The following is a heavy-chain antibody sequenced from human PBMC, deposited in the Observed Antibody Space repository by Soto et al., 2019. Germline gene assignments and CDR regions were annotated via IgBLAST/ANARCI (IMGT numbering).Heavy chain of an antibody. CDR1: GGSISSGGYY. D-gene: IGHD6-13*01. CDR3: ASRPGDSSSWSFDY. Sequence: SETLSLTCTVSGGSISSGGYYWSWIRQHPGKGLEWIGFIYYSGSTYYNPSLKSRVTISVDTSKNQFSLKLSSVTAADTAVYYCASRPGDSSSWSFDYWGQGTLVTVSS. CDR2: IYYSGST. V-gene: IGHV4-31*03. J-gene: IGHJ4*02.